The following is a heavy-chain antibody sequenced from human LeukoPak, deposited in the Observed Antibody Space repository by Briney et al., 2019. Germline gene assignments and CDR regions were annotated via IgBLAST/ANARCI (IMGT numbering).Heavy chain of an antibody. Sequence: SQTLSLTCTVSGVSMSSGAFYWSWIRQHPGKGLEWIGYIYYSGSTYYNPSLKSRVTISVDRSKNQFSLKLTSVTAADTAVYYCARAFPFDDYGDPDAFDIWGQGTMVTVSS. V-gene: IGHV4-30-4*08. J-gene: IGHJ3*02. CDR1: GVSMSSGAFY. CDR2: IYYSGST. CDR3: ARAFPFDDYGDPDAFDI. D-gene: IGHD4-17*01.